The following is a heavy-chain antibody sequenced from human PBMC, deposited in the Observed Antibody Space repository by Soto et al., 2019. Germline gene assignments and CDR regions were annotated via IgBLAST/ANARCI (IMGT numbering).Heavy chain of an antibody. CDR2: IYYSGST. J-gene: IGHJ1*01. CDR3: ARLYCSGGSCHLAEYFQH. D-gene: IGHD2-15*01. Sequence: QLQLQESGPGLVKPSETLSLTCTVSGGSISSSSYYWGWIRQPPGKGLEWIGSIYYSGSTYYNPSLKRRVTISVDTSKNQFSLKLSSVTAADTAVYYCARLYCSGGSCHLAEYFQHWGQGTLVTVSS. V-gene: IGHV4-39*01. CDR1: GGSISSSSYY.